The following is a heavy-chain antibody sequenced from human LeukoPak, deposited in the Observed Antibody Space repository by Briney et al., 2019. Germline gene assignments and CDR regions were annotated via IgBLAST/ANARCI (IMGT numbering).Heavy chain of an antibody. D-gene: IGHD2-2*02. CDR1: GFTFDDYA. CDR2: ISWNSGSI. CDR3: AKTIYGLGAFDI. V-gene: IGHV3-9*01. J-gene: IGHJ3*02. Sequence: GGPLRLSCAASGFTFDDYAMHWVRQAPGKGLEWVSGISWNSGSIGYADSVKGRFTISRDNAKNSLYLQMNSLRAEDTALYYCAKTIYGLGAFDIWGQGTMVTVSS.